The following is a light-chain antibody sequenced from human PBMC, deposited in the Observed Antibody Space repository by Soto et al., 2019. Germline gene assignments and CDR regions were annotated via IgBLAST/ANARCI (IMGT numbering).Light chain of an antibody. V-gene: IGKV1-39*01. J-gene: IGKJ1*01. CDR3: LQTYSTLT. CDR2: VAS. Sequence: DIQMTQSPSSLSASVGDRVTVTCRASQSISSNLSWYQQKPGKAPKLLIYVASSLQSGVPPRFSGSGSGTDVTLTISSLQPEDFATYYCLQTYSTLTFGQGPKVEIK. CDR1: QSISSN.